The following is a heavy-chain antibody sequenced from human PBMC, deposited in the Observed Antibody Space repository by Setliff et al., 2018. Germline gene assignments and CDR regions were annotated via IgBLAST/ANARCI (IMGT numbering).Heavy chain of an antibody. CDR1: GGSFSGYY. D-gene: IGHD3-22*01. CDR3: ASSFYDSPDY. CDR2: ITHSGST. J-gene: IGHJ4*02. Sequence: SETLSLTCTVYGGSFSGYYWHWFRQTPGKGLEWIGQITHSGSTNYNSSLKSRVTISLDTSKNQFSLKLSSVTAADTAVYYCASSFYDSPDYWGQGTLVTVSS. V-gene: IGHV4-34*01.